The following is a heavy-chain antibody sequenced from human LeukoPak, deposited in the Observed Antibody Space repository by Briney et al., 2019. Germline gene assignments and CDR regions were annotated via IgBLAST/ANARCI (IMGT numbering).Heavy chain of an antibody. CDR1: GYTFTGYY. J-gene: IGHJ4*02. D-gene: IGHD5-12*01. Sequence: ASLTVSCKASGYTFTGYYMHWVRQAPGQGLEWMGWINPNSGGTNYAQTFQGRVTMTRDTSISTAYMELSRLRSDATAVYYCAREVMVATLSTYYFDYWGQGTLVTVSS. V-gene: IGHV1-2*02. CDR2: INPNSGGT. CDR3: AREVMVATLSTYYFDY.